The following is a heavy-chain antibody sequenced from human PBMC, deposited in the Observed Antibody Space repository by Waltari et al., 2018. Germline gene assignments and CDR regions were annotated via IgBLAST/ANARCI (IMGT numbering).Heavy chain of an antibody. CDR2: IIPIFGTA. V-gene: IGHV1-69*14. D-gene: IGHD3-10*01. CDR1: GGTFSSYA. Sequence: QVQLVQSGDEVKKHGSSVKVSCKASGGTFSSYAISWMRQAPGKGLEWMGGIIPIFGTANYAQKFQGRVTITADKSTSTAYMELSSLRSEDTAVYYCARGGTYYYGSGTPYYYYMDVWGKGTTVTVSS. J-gene: IGHJ6*03. CDR3: ARGGTYYYGSGTPYYYYMDV.